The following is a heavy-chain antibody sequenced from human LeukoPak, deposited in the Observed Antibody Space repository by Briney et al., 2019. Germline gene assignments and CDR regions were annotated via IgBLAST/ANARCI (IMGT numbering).Heavy chain of an antibody. Sequence: SETLSLTCTVSGGSISSYSWSWIRQPAGKGLEWIGRIYTSGSTNYNPSLKSRVTMSVDTSKSQFSLKLSSVTAADTAVYYCARNYYDSSGYYYYWGQGTLVTVSS. CDR1: GGSISSYS. V-gene: IGHV4-4*07. J-gene: IGHJ4*02. CDR3: ARNYYDSSGYYYY. CDR2: IYTSGST. D-gene: IGHD3-22*01.